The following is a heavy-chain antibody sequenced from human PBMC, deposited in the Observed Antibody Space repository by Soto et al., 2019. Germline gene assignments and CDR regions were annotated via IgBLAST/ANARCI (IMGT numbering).Heavy chain of an antibody. CDR2: IYHSGSI. J-gene: IGHJ4*02. D-gene: IGHD1-26*01. Sequence: SETLSLTCTVSGGSISSGDYSGSWIRQPPGKGLEGIGYIYHSGSIYYNPSLKSRVTISVDRSKNQFSLKLSSVTAADTAVYYCARRYGSAIDYWGQGTLVTVSS. CDR3: ARRYGSAIDY. CDR1: GGSISSGDYS. V-gene: IGHV4-30-2*01.